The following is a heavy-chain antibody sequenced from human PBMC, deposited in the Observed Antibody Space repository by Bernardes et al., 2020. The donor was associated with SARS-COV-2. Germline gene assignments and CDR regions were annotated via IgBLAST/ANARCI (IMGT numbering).Heavy chain of an antibody. CDR3: ARDGGGINFDY. CDR1: GYTFTGYY. J-gene: IGHJ4*02. D-gene: IGHD3-10*01. V-gene: IGHV1-2*06. CDR2: INPNSGGT. Sequence: ASVKVSCKASGYTFTGYYMHWVRQAPGQGLEWMGRINPNSGGTNYAQKFQGRVTMTRDTAISTVYMELTRLRSDDTAVYYCARDGGGINFDYWGQGTLVAVSS.